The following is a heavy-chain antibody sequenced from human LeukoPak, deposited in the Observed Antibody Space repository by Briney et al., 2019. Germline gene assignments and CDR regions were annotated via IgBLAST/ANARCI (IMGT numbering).Heavy chain of an antibody. CDR3: ARHGGTETLESWFDP. V-gene: IGHV4-59*08. D-gene: IGHD3-16*01. J-gene: IGHJ5*02. Sequence: SETLSLTCAVYGGSFSSYYWSWIRQPPGKGLEWIGYIYYSGSTNYNPSLKSRVTISVDTSKNQFSLKLSSVTAADTAVYYCARHGGTETLESWFDPWGQGTLVTVSS. CDR1: GGSFSSYY. CDR2: IYYSGST.